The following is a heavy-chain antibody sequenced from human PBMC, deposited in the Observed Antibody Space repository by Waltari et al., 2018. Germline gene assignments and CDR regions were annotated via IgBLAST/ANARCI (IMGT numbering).Heavy chain of an antibody. D-gene: IGHD2-8*02. CDR3: VRDHGGSTGFPY. CDR2: MSFDGRHK. Sequence: QAPGRGLEWVAVMSFDGRHKYYVDSVKGRFTISRDNSKNTLYLQMNSLRTEDTAMYYCVRDHGGSTGFPYWGQGTLVTVSS. J-gene: IGHJ4*02. V-gene: IGHV3-30*04.